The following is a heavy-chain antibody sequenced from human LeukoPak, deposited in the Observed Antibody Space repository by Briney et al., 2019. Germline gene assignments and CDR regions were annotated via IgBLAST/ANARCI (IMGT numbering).Heavy chain of an antibody. CDR3: AKGGYSGYDSGGYFDY. D-gene: IGHD5-12*01. V-gene: IGHV3-23*01. CDR2: ISDSGGST. CDR1: GFSLSRYA. J-gene: IGHJ4*02. Sequence: GASLRLSCAVSGFSLSRYAMSWVRKAPGKGLEWVSAISDSGGSTYYADSVKGRFTISRDNSRNTLYLQMNTLRAEDTAVYYCAKGGYSGYDSGGYFDYWGQGTLVTVSS.